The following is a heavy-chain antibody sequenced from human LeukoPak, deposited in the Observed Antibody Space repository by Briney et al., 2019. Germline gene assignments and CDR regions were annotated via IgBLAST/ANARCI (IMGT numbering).Heavy chain of an antibody. CDR1: GFPFSSYW. CDR2: IKQDGSKK. CDR3: TRVGYIDEGIDY. V-gene: IGHV3-7*04. Sequence: GGSLRLSCVASGFPFSSYWMTWVRRAPGKGLEWVANIKQDGSKKSYVDSVKGRFTISRDNAKNSLYLQMNSLRAEDTAIYYCTRVGYIDEGIDYWGQGTLVTVSS. J-gene: IGHJ4*02. D-gene: IGHD5-24*01.